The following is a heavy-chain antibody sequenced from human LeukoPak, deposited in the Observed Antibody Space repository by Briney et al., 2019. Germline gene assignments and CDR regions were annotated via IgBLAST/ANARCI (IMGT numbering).Heavy chain of an antibody. CDR3: ARDGPMTLDP. CDR1: GFSFSTYS. J-gene: IGHJ5*02. V-gene: IGHV3-33*08. Sequence: PGGSLRLSCAASGFSFSTYSMHWVRQAPGKGLEWVAVIWYDGSNKYYADSVKGRFTISRDNSKNTLYLQMNSLRAEDTAVYYCARDGPMTLDPWGQGTLVTVSS. CDR2: IWYDGSNK.